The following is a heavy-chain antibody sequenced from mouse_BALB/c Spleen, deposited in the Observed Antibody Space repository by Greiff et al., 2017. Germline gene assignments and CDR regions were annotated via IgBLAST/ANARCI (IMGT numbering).Heavy chain of an antibody. J-gene: IGHJ2*01. CDR3: TRGSSFFDY. CDR1: GYTFTSYW. Sequence: LQQPGSELVRPGASVKLSCKASGYTFTSYWMHWVKQGPGQGLEWIGNIYPGSGSTNYDEKFKSKATLTVDTSSSTAYMQLSSLTSEDSAVYYCTRGSSFFDYWGQGTTLTVSS. CDR2: IYPGSGST. D-gene: IGHD1-1*01. V-gene: IGHV1S22*01.